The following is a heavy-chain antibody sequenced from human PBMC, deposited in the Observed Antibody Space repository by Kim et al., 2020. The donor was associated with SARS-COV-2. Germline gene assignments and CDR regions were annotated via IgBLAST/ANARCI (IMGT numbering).Heavy chain of an antibody. CDR2: IYYSGST. CDR3: ARGDHYCSGGSCYPLFDY. CDR1: GGSISSGDYY. J-gene: IGHJ4*02. Sequence: SETLSLTCTVSGGSISSGDYYWSWIRQPPGKGLEWIGYIYYSGSTYYNPSIKSRVTISVDTSKNQFSLKLSSVTAAGTAVYYCARGDHYCSGGSCYPLFDYWGQGTLVTVSS. D-gene: IGHD2-15*01. V-gene: IGHV4-30-4*01.